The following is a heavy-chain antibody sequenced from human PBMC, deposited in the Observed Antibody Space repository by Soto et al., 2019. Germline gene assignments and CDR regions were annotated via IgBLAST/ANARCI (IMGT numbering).Heavy chain of an antibody. CDR1: GFTFSSYA. Sequence: GGSLRLSCAASGFTFSSYAMSWVRQAPGKGLEWVSYISSSSSTIYYADSVKGRFTISRDNAKNSLYLQMNSLRDEDTAVYYCATALWSGYYVYGMDVWGQGTTVTVSS. V-gene: IGHV3-48*02. J-gene: IGHJ6*02. CDR2: ISSSSSTI. CDR3: ATALWSGYYVYGMDV. D-gene: IGHD3-3*01.